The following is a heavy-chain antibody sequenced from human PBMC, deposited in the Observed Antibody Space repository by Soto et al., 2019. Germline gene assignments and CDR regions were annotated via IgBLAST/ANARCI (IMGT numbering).Heavy chain of an antibody. D-gene: IGHD6-19*01. J-gene: IGHJ3*02. CDR3: ARDGRMQWLVFGAFDI. CDR2: ISAYNGNT. V-gene: IGHV1-18*01. Sequence: QVQLVQSGAEVKKPGASVKVSCKASGYTFTSYGISWVRQAPGQGLEWMGWISAYNGNTNYAQKLQGRVTMTTDTSTSTAHMELRSLRSDDTAVYYCARDGRMQWLVFGAFDIWGQGTMVTVSS. CDR1: GYTFTSYG.